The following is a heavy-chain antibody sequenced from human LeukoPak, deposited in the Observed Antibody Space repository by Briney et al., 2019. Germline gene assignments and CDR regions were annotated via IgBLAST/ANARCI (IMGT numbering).Heavy chain of an antibody. J-gene: IGHJ6*03. CDR3: ARQPYYYYYYYMDV. Sequence: SETLSLTCTVSGGSISSYYWSWIRQPAGKGLEWIGYIYTSGSTNYNPSLKSRVTISVDTSKNQFSLKLSSVTAADTAVYYCARQPYYYYYYYMDVWGKGTTVTVSS. CDR1: GGSISSYY. CDR2: IYTSGST. V-gene: IGHV4-4*09. D-gene: IGHD1-14*01.